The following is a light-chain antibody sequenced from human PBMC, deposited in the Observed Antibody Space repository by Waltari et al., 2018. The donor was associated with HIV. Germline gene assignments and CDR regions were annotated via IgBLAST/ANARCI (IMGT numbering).Light chain of an antibody. CDR3: CSYADKYTWV. V-gene: IGLV2-11*01. CDR1: SSDAGDYDS. CDR2: DVN. J-gene: IGLJ3*02. Sequence: ARPQRQQVSAPPGHAACTPCPGTSSDAGDYDSVTWYQQHPGKAPKLMIFDVNKRPSGVPDRFSGSKSGNTASLTISGLQAEDEADYYCCSYADKYTWVFGGGTKLTVL.